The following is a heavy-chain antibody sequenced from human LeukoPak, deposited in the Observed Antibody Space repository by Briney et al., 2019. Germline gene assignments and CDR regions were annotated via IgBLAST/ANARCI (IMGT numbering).Heavy chain of an antibody. J-gene: IGHJ5*02. CDR3: ARSPYDFWSGLRKWFDP. D-gene: IGHD3-3*01. V-gene: IGHV4-34*01. Sequence: SETLSLTCAVYGGSFSGYYWSWIRQPPGKGLEWIGEINHSGSTNYNPSLKSRVTISVDTSKNQFSLKLSSVTAADTAVYYCARSPYDFWSGLRKWFDPWGQGTPVTVSS. CDR1: GGSFSGYY. CDR2: INHSGST.